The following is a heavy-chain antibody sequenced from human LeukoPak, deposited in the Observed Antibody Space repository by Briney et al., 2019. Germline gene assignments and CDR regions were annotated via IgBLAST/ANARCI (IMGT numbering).Heavy chain of an antibody. CDR1: GSTFSNAW. Sequence: GGSLRLSCAASGSTFSNAWMNWVRQAPGKGLEWVSVIYSGGSTYYADSVKGRYTISRDNSKNTLYLQMNSLRAEDTAVYYCVKDSGWFHFDSWGQGTLVTVSS. J-gene: IGHJ4*02. CDR3: VKDSGWFHFDS. CDR2: IYSGGST. D-gene: IGHD6-19*01. V-gene: IGHV3-53*01.